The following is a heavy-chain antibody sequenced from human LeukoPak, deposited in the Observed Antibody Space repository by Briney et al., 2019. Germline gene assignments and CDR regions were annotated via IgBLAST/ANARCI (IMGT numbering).Heavy chain of an antibody. D-gene: IGHD5-12*01. CDR1: GGTFRRND. J-gene: IGHJ4*02. Sequence: GASVTVSCEEFGGTFRRNDLTWVRQAPGQGLEWMGGFIPKVNIAHYAQKFTARLTITADESTTTAYMQLTSLRSEDTAVYYCASSYSGYHYWGQGTLVTVSS. CDR2: FIPKVNIA. CDR3: ASSYSGYHY. V-gene: IGHV1-69*01.